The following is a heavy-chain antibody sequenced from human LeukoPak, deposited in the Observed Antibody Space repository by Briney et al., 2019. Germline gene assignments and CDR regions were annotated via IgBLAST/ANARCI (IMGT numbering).Heavy chain of an antibody. V-gene: IGHV3-30*18. Sequence: PGRSLRLSCAASGXTFSSYGMHWVRQAPGKGLEWVAVISYDGSNKYYADSVKGRFTISRDNSKNTLYLQMNSLRAEDTAVYYCAKGGYYYDSSGYPDYWGQGTLVTVSS. CDR2: ISYDGSNK. CDR1: GXTFSSYG. CDR3: AKGGYYYDSSGYPDY. J-gene: IGHJ4*02. D-gene: IGHD3-22*01.